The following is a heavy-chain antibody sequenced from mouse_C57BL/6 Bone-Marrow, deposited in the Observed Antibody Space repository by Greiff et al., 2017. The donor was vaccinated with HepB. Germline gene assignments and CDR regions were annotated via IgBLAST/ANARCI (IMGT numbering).Heavy chain of an antibody. J-gene: IGHJ4*01. D-gene: IGHD2-1*01. CDR1: GFSFNTYA. Sequence: VQLVESGGGLVQPKGSLKLSCAASGFSFNTYAMNWVRQAPGKGLEWVARIRSKSNNYASYYADSVKDRFTSSRDDSESMLYLQMNNLKTEDTAMYYCVRREIYYGYAMDYWGQGTSVTVSS. CDR3: VRREIYYGYAMDY. V-gene: IGHV10-1*01. CDR2: IRSKSNNYAS.